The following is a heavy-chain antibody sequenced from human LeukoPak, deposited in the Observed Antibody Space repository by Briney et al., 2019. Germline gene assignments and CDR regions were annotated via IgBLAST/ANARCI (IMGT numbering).Heavy chain of an antibody. CDR2: IYYSGST. CDR1: GGSIRSSSYS. CDR3: ARSGYGVGFLLPFY. J-gene: IGHJ4*02. Sequence: SETLSLTCSVSGGSIRSSSYSWGWIRQPPGKGLEWIGSIYYSGSTYYNPSLKSRVTISVDTSKNQFSLKLSSVTAADTAVYYCARSGYGVGFLLPFYWGQGTLVTVSS. V-gene: IGHV4-39*07. D-gene: IGHD5-12*01.